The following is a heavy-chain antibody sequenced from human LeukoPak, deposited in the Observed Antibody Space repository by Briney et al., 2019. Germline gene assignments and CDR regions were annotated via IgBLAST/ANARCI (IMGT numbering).Heavy chain of an antibody. J-gene: IGHJ4*02. V-gene: IGHV3-21*01. Sequence: PGGSLRLSCAASGFIFSSYTMNWVRQAPGKGLEWVSSISSTSSYIYYADSVKGRFTISRDNAKNSLYLQMNSLRADDTAVYYCARGGYFDYWGQGTLVTVSS. CDR1: GFIFSSYT. CDR3: ARGGYFDY. CDR2: ISSTSSYI.